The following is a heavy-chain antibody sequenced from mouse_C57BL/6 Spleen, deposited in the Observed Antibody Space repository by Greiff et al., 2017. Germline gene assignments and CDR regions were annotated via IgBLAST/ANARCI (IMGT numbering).Heavy chain of an antibody. CDR2: INYDGSST. D-gene: IGHD1-1*01. J-gene: IGHJ2*01. Sequence: EVHLVESEGGLVQPGSSMKLSCTASGFTFSDYYMAWVRQVPEKGLEWVANINYDGSSTYYLDSLKSRFIISRDNAKNILYLQMSSLKSEDTATYYCAREDYYPGYFDYWGQGTTLTVSS. CDR1: GFTFSDYY. V-gene: IGHV5-16*01. CDR3: AREDYYPGYFDY.